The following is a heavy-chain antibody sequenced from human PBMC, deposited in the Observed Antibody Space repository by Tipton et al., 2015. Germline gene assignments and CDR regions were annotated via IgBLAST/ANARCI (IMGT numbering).Heavy chain of an antibody. V-gene: IGHV4-31*03. CDR2: IYYSGST. CDR3: ARGGAGYYYDSVGYLS. D-gene: IGHD3-22*01. J-gene: IGHJ5*02. Sequence: TLSLTCTVSGDSISRDGYFWTWIRQHPRKGLEWIGYIYYSGSTFYNPSLKSRVSMSVDSSRKQFSLKMTSVTAADTAVYYCARGGAGYYYDSVGYLSWGQGTLVTVSS. CDR1: GDSISRDGYF.